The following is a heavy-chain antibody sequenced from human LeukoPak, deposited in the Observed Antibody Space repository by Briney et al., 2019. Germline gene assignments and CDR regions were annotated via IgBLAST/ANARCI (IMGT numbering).Heavy chain of an antibody. CDR3: VRFIGDPLSVFDI. J-gene: IGHJ3*02. Sequence: PSETLSLTCTVSGGSTSSNVYSWGWIRQSPGKGLDWLGNIYDGGHTYYNPSLKSRVIISVDTSKNQFSLRLSSLTTADTAIYFCVRFIGDPLSVFDIWGQGTMVSVSS. CDR2: IYDGGHT. D-gene: IGHD5/OR15-5a*01. V-gene: IGHV4-39*07. CDR1: GGSTSSNVYS.